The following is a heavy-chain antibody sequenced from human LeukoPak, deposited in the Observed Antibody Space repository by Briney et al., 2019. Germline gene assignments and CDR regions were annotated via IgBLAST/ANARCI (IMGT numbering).Heavy chain of an antibody. J-gene: IGHJ4*02. D-gene: IGHD6-13*01. CDR2: ISWNSGSI. Sequence: GGSLRLSCAASGFTFDDYAMHWVRQAPGKGLEWVSGISWNSGSIGYADSVKGRFTISRDNAKNSLYLQMNSLRAEDTALYYCAKGAPSDSSWYVGEDFYFDYWGQGTLVTVSS. CDR1: GFTFDDYA. CDR3: AKGAPSDSSWYVGEDFYFDY. V-gene: IGHV3-9*01.